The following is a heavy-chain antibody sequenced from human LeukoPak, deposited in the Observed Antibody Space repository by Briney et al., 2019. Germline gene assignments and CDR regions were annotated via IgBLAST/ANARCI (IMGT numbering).Heavy chain of an antibody. J-gene: IGHJ4*02. CDR1: GYSFTTYG. D-gene: IGHD2-2*01. V-gene: IGHV1-18*01. Sequence: ASVKVSCKVSGYSFTTYGISWVRQAPGQGLEWMGWISGFNGGTNYAQKFQGRVTMTTESSTTTAYMELRSLRSDDTAVYYCARGGGRYCSSTSCFGYWGQGTLVTVSS. CDR3: ARGGGRYCSSTSCFGY. CDR2: ISGFNGGT.